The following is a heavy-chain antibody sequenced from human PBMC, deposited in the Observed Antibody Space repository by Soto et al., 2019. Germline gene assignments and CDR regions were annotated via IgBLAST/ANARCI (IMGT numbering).Heavy chain of an antibody. CDR3: AKAGADSSSDPYYYYYGMDV. CDR2: ISYDGSNK. D-gene: IGHD6-6*01. V-gene: IGHV3-30*18. CDR1: GFTFSSYG. Sequence: QVQLVESGGGVVQPGRSLRLSCAASGFTFSSYGMHWVRQAPGKGLEWVAVISYDGSNKYYADSVKGRFTISRDNSKNTLYLQMNSLRAEDTAVYYCAKAGADSSSDPYYYYYGMDVWGQGTTVTVSS. J-gene: IGHJ6*02.